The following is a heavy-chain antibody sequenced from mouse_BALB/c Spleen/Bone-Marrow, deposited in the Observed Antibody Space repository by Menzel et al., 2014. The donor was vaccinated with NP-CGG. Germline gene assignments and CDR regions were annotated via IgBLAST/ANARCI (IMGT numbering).Heavy chain of an antibody. CDR3: GRGNYDYDSWFGY. CDR2: INPYNGDP. V-gene: IGHV1-37*01. Sequence: VHVKQSGPELVKPGASVKISCKASGYSFTGYFMNWMKQSHGESLEWIGRINPYNGDPFYNQKFKGKATLTVDKSSSTAHMELLSLTSEDSAVYYCGRGNYDYDSWFGYWGQGTLVTVSA. D-gene: IGHD2-4*01. J-gene: IGHJ3*01. CDR1: GYSFTGYF.